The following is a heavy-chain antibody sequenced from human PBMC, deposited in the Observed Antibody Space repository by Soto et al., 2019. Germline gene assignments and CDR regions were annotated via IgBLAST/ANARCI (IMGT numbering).Heavy chain of an antibody. CDR1: GFTFDDYA. D-gene: IGHD3-16*01. CDR3: AKGSSGATGGRKIDY. V-gene: IGHV3-9*01. J-gene: IGHJ4*02. CDR2: ISWNSGSI. Sequence: RLSCAASGFTFDDYAMHWVRQAPGKGLEWVSGISWNSGSIGYADSVKGRFTISRDNAKNSLYLQMNSLRAEDTALYYCAKGSSGATGGRKIDYWGQGTLVTVSS.